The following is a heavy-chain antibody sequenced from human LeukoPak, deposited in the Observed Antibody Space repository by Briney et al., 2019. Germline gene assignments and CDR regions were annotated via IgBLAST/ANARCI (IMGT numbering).Heavy chain of an antibody. D-gene: IGHD6-13*01. Sequence: ASVKVSCKVSGYTLTELSMHWVRQAPGKGLEWMGGFDPEDGETIYAQKFQGRVTITADKSTSTAYMELSSLRSEDTAVYYCAIDRSIAAAGTGYDYWGQGTLVTVSS. CDR2: FDPEDGET. CDR3: AIDRSIAAAGTGYDY. CDR1: GYTLTELS. V-gene: IGHV1-24*01. J-gene: IGHJ4*02.